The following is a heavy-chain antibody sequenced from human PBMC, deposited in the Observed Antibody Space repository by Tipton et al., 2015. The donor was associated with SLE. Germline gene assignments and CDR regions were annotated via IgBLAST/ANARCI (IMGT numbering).Heavy chain of an antibody. CDR2: ISDSGGST. J-gene: IGHJ6*03. Sequence: GSLRLSCAASGFTFSSYAMSWVRQAPGKGLEWVSAISDSGGSTYYADSVKGRFTISRDNSKNTLYLQMNSLRAEDTAMYYCARVSYDILTRFYYYMDVWGKGTTVTVSS. CDR1: GFTFSSYA. V-gene: IGHV3-23*01. D-gene: IGHD3-9*01. CDR3: ARVSYDILTRFYYYMDV.